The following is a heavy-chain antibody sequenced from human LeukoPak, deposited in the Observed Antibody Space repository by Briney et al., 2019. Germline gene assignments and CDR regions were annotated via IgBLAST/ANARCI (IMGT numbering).Heavy chain of an antibody. CDR2: IYPGDSDT. CDR1: GYSFPSYW. CDR3: ARQMYSGTYSSFDY. D-gene: IGHD1-26*01. V-gene: IGHV5-51*01. Sequence: GESLKISSKGSGYSFPSYWIGWVRPMPGKGMEWMGIIYPGDSDTRYSPSLQGQVTISADKSISTAYLQWSSLKASDTAMYYCARQMYSGTYSSFDYWGQGTLVTVSS. J-gene: IGHJ4*02.